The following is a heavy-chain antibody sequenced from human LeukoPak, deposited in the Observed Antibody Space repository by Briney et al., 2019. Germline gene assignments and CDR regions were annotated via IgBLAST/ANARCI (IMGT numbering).Heavy chain of an antibody. D-gene: IGHD3-9*01. Sequence: PGGPLRLSCAASGFTFSTYAMSWVRQAPGEGLEWVSAISGSGGSTYYADSVKGRFSISRDNHKTTVDLQMNSLRPEDTAVYYCVKEGRYEALEEEIGWYFDVWGRGTLAIVSS. CDR2: ISGSGGST. CDR1: GFTFSTYA. V-gene: IGHV3-23*01. J-gene: IGHJ2*01. CDR3: VKEGRYEALEEEIGWYFDV.